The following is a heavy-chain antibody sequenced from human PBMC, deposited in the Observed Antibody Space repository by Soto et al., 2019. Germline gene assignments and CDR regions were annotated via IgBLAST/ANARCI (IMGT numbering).Heavy chain of an antibody. J-gene: IGHJ4*02. CDR3: ARSIAVVAALDY. CDR1: GYTFTSYA. CDR2: INAGNGNT. D-gene: IGHD2-21*02. V-gene: IGHV1-3*01. Sequence: ASVKVSCKASGYTFTSYAMHWVRQAPGQRLEWMGWINAGNGNTKYSQKFQGRVTITRDTSASTAYMELSSLRSEDTAVYYCARSIAVVAALDYWGQGTLVTVSS.